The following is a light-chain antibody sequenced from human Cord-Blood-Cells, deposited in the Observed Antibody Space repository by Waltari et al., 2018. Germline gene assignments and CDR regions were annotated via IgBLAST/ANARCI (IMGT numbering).Light chain of an antibody. V-gene: IGLV2-14*03. Sequence: QSALTQPASVSGSPGQSITISCTGTSSDVGGYNYVPWYQQHPGKAPKPMIYDVSNRPSGVSNRFSGSKSGNTASLTISGLQAEDEADYYCSSYTSSSTLRVFGTGTKVTVL. CDR2: DVS. CDR1: SSDVGGYNY. J-gene: IGLJ1*01. CDR3: SSYTSSSTLRV.